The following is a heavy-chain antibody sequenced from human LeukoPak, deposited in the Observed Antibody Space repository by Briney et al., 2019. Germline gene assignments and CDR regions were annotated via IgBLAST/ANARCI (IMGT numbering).Heavy chain of an antibody. J-gene: IGHJ6*02. D-gene: IGHD6-6*01. CDR2: ISSSSSYI. V-gene: IGHV3-21*01. CDR1: GFTFSTHS. CDR3: ARDHSSSSSGGDYYYGMDV. Sequence: GGSLRLSCAASGFTFSTHSMNWVRQAPGKGLEWVSSISSSSSYIYYADSVKGRFTISRDNAKNSLYLQMNSLRAEDTAVYYCARDHSSSSSGGDYYYGMDVWGQGTTVTVSS.